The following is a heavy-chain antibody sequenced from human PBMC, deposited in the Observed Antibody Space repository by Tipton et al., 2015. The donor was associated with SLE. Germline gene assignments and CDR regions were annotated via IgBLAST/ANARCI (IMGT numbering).Heavy chain of an antibody. Sequence: TLSLTCTVSGASVSSSFHQWSWIRQPAGEGLEWIGHSSGSATYNPSLKSRVTISVDTSKNQFSLKLSSVTAADTAVYYCARRGSWWYFDLWGRGTLVTVSS. CDR2: SSGSA. CDR1: GASVSSSFHQ. J-gene: IGHJ2*01. D-gene: IGHD1-26*01. V-gene: IGHV4-61*02. CDR3: ARRGSWWYFDL.